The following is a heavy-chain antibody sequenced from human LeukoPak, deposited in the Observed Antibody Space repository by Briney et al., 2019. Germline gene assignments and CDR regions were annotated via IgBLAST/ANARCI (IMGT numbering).Heavy chain of an antibody. CDR3: ARDARNSGYDMYFDY. J-gene: IGHJ4*02. CDR1: GFTVSSNY. CDR2: ISSSSSYI. D-gene: IGHD5-12*01. V-gene: IGHV3-21*01. Sequence: PGGSLRLSCAASGFTVSSNYMSWVRQAPGKGLEWVSSISSSSSYIYYADSVKGRFTISRDNAKNSLYLQMNSLRAEGTAVYYCARDARNSGYDMYFDYWGQGTLVTVSS.